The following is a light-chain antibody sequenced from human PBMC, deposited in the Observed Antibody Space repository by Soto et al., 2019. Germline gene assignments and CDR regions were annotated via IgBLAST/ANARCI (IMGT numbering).Light chain of an antibody. J-gene: IGKJ2*01. Sequence: EVVLTQSPGTLSLSPGEGATLSCRASQTISSSYLAWYQQRPGQAPRLLIYGASNRATGIPDRFSGGGSGTDFTLTISRLEPEDVAVYYCQQYGSSSYTFGQGTMLEIK. V-gene: IGKV3-20*01. CDR3: QQYGSSSYT. CDR2: GAS. CDR1: QTISSSY.